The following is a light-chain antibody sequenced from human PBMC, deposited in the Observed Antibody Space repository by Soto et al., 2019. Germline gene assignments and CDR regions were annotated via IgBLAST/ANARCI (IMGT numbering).Light chain of an antibody. Sequence: DIQMTQSPSTLSRSVGDRVTITCRASQDIGNYLAWYQQKPGKVPKLLIYAASSLQSGVPSRFSGSGSGTDFTLTITSLQPEDVATYYCQEYKNAPLTFGGGTKVDIK. CDR3: QEYKNAPLT. J-gene: IGKJ4*01. CDR1: QDIGNY. CDR2: AAS. V-gene: IGKV1-27*01.